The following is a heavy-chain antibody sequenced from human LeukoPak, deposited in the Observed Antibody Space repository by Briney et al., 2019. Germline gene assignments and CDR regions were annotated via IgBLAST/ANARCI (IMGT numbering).Heavy chain of an antibody. Sequence: ASVKVSCKASGYTFTGYYMHWVRQAPGQGLEWMGWINPNSGGTNYAQKFQGRVTMTRDTSISTAYMELSRLRSDDTAVYYCARDLAQFDSGSYVGYWGQGTLVTVSS. CDR2: INPNSGGT. D-gene: IGHD1-26*01. CDR1: GYTFTGYY. CDR3: ARDLAQFDSGSYVGY. V-gene: IGHV1-2*02. J-gene: IGHJ4*02.